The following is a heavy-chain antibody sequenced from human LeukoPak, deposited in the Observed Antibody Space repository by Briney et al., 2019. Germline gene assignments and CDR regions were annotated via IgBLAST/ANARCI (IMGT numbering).Heavy chain of an antibody. J-gene: IGHJ5*02. CDR1: GGSFSGYY. CDR3: ARGRVRCQPTEKNWFDP. D-gene: IGHD4-17*01. Sequence: SETLSLTCAVYGGSFSGYYWSWIRQPPGKGLEWIGEINHSGSTNYNPSLKSRVTISVDTSKNQFSLKLSSVTAADTAVYYCARGRVRCQPTEKNWFDPWGQGTLVTVSS. CDR2: INHSGST. V-gene: IGHV4-34*01.